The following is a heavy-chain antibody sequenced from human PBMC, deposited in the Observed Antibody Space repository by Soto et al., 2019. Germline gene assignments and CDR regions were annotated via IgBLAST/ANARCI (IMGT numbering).Heavy chain of an antibody. D-gene: IGHD5-12*01. V-gene: IGHV3-30*03. J-gene: IGHJ4*02. CDR1: GFTFSSYG. CDR3: AIVGYSGYDPTYFDY. CDR2: ISYDGSNK. Sequence: QVQLVESGGGVVQPGRSLRLSCAASGFTFSSYGMHWVRQAPGKGLEWVAVISYDGSNKYYADSVKGRFTISRDNSKNTLYLQMNSLRAEDTAVYYCAIVGYSGYDPTYFDYWGQGTLVTVSS.